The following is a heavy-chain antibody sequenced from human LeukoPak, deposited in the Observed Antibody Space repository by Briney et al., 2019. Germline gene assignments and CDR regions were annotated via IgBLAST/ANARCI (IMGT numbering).Heavy chain of an antibody. CDR1: GFIFTTYA. D-gene: IGHD2-15*01. Sequence: PGGSLRLSCAASGFIFTTYAMSWVRQAPGKGLEWVSGVSASGGSTYYADSVKGRFTISRDNAKNSLYLQMNSLRAEDTAVYYCARSPWAVGATRWFDPWGQGTLVTVSS. V-gene: IGHV3-23*01. CDR3: ARSPWAVGATRWFDP. CDR2: VSASGGST. J-gene: IGHJ5*02.